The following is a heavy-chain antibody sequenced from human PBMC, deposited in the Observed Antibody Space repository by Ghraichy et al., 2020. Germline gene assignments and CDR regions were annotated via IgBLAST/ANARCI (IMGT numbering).Heavy chain of an antibody. D-gene: IGHD6-19*01. CDR2: TYYRSKWYN. V-gene: IGHV6-1*01. J-gene: IGHJ5*02. CDR3: VRDSGWSNWFDP. Sequence: SQTLSLTCAISGDSVSTNSAAWNWIRQSPSRGLEWLGRTYYRSKWYNDYAVSVKSRITINPDTSKNQFSLHLNSVTPEGTAVYYCVRDSGWSNWFDPWGQGTLVTVSS. CDR1: GDSVSTNSAA.